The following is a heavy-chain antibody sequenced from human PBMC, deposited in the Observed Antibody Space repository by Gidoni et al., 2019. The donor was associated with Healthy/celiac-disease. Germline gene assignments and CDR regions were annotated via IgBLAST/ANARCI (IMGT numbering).Heavy chain of an antibody. V-gene: IGHV4-59*08. Sequence: QVQLQESGPGLVKPSETLSLTCTVSGCSIRSYYWSWLRQPPGKGLEWIGYIYYSGSTNYNPSLKSRVTISVDTSKNQFSMKLSSVTAADTAVYYCARRDIMVRGAKNWYFDLWGRGTLVTVSS. CDR1: GCSIRSYY. J-gene: IGHJ2*01. D-gene: IGHD3-10*01. CDR3: ARRDIMVRGAKNWYFDL. CDR2: IYYSGST.